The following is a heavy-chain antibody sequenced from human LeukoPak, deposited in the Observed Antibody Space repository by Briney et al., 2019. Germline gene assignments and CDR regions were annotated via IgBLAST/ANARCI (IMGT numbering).Heavy chain of an antibody. CDR1: GFTFSSYG. V-gene: IGHV3-30*02. D-gene: IGHD3-22*01. Sequence: SGGSLRLSCAASGFTFSSYGIHWVRQAPGKGLEWVANIKQDGSNKYYADSVKGRFTISRDNSKNTLYLQMNSLRAEDTAVYYCAREGSSGYDSSGFNWFDPWGQGTLVTVSS. CDR2: IKQDGSNK. J-gene: IGHJ5*02. CDR3: AREGSSGYDSSGFNWFDP.